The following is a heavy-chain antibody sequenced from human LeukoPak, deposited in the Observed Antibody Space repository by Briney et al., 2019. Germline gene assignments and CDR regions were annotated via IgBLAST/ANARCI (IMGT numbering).Heavy chain of an antibody. CDR1: GFTFSSYE. CDR3: ASPKWGYDYVWGSYDY. V-gene: IGHV3-48*03. CDR2: ISSSGSTI. D-gene: IGHD3-16*01. Sequence: GGSLRLSCAASGFTFSSYEMNWVRQAPGKGLEWVSYISSSGSTIYYADSVKGRFTISRDNAKNSLYLQMDSLRAEDTAVYYCASPKWGYDYVWGSYDYWGQGTLVTVSS. J-gene: IGHJ4*02.